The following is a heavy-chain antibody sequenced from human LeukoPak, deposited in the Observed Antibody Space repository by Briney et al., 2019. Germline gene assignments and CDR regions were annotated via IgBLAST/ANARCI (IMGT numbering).Heavy chain of an antibody. D-gene: IGHD3-22*01. CDR3: ARAVPMIVVVITPYYFDY. V-gene: IGHV1-2*06. CDR1: GYTFTGYY. CDR2: INPNSGGT. J-gene: IGHJ4*02. Sequence: ASVKVSCKATGYTFTGYYMHWVRQAPGQGLEWMGRINPNSGGTNYAQKFQGRVTMTRDTSISTAYMELSRLRSDDTAVYYCARAVPMIVVVITPYYFDYWGQGTLVTVSS.